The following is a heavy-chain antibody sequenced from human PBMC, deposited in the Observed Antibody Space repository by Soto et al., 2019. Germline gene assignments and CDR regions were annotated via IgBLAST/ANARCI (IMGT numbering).Heavy chain of an antibody. CDR2: ISGSGGTT. D-gene: IGHD3-10*01. J-gene: IGHJ4*02. CDR1: GFTFSSNA. Sequence: EVQLLESGGGLVQPGGSLRISCIGSGFTFSSNAMSWVRQAPGKGLEWVSAISGSGGTTYYADSVKGRFAVSRDNSNNQLYLQMNSLRAEDTAVYYCAKQREGFGSGSDTYYLEYWGQGTLVTVSS. CDR3: AKQREGFGSGSDTYYLEY. V-gene: IGHV3-23*01.